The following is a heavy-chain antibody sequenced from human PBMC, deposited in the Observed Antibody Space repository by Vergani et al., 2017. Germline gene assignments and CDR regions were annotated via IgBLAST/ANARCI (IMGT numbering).Heavy chain of an antibody. Sequence: EVQLVESGGGLVQPGGSLRLSCAASGFTFSSYWMSWVRQAPGKGLEWVANIKQDGSEKYYVDSVKGRFTISRDNAKNSLYLLMNSLRAEDTAVYYCAREDYCSGGSCYLYYYYGMDVWGQGTTVTVSS. J-gene: IGHJ6*02. D-gene: IGHD2-15*01. CDR3: AREDYCSGGSCYLYYYYGMDV. CDR1: GFTFSSYW. V-gene: IGHV3-7*01. CDR2: IKQDGSEK.